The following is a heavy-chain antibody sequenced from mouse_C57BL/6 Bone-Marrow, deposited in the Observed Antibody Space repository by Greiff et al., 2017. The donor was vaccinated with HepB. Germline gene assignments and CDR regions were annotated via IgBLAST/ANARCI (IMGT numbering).Heavy chain of an antibody. V-gene: IGHV14-4*01. CDR1: GFNIKADY. J-gene: IGHJ3*01. Sequence: VQLQQSGAELVRPGASVKLSCTASGFNIKADYIHWVKQRPEQGLEWIGWIAPENGDTEYASKFQGKATITADTSSNTAYLQLSSLTSDDTAVYCGTTGGDYDWFAYWGQGTLVTVSA. CDR3: TTGGDYDWFAY. CDR2: IAPENGDT. D-gene: IGHD2-4*01.